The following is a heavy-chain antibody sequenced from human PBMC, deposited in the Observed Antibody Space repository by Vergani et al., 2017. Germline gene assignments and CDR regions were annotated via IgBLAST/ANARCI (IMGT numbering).Heavy chain of an antibody. CDR3: ARVRGSYQLLSYFDY. J-gene: IGHJ4*02. CDR2: INPSGGST. D-gene: IGHD2-2*01. CDR1: GYTFTSYY. Sequence: QVQLVQSGAEVKKPGASVKVSCKASGYTFTSYYMHWVRQAPGQGLEWMGIINPSGGSTSYAQKFQGRVTMTRDTATSTVYMELSSLSSEDTAVYYCARVRGSYQLLSYFDYWGQGTLVTVSS. V-gene: IGHV1-46*01.